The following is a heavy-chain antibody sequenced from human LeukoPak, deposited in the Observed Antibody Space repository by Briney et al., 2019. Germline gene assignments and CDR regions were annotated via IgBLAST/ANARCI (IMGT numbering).Heavy chain of an antibody. V-gene: IGHV3-7*01. D-gene: IGHD3-16*01. CDR2: IKHNGDEL. CDR1: GFTFSSYW. J-gene: IGHJ4*02. CDR3: ARELRTFDS. Sequence: GGSLRLSCAASGFTFSSYWMTWVRQDPGKGLEWVANIKHNGDELNYVGSVEGRFTISRDNAKNSLYLHMTSLRAEDTAVYYCARELRTFDSWGQGTLVTVSS.